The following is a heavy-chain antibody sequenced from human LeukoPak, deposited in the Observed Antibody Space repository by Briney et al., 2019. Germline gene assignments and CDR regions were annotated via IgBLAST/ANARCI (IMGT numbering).Heavy chain of an antibody. CDR1: GYTFTTYG. J-gene: IGHJ4*02. CDR2: VSTYNGNT. D-gene: IGHD1-26*01. CDR3: ALYSGSYYYLDY. Sequence: ASVKVSCKASGYTFTTYGISWVRQAPGQGLEWMGWVSTYNGNTNYAQNLQGRVTMTTDTSTSTAYTELRSLTSDDTAVYYCALYSGSYYYLDYWGQGTLVTVSS. V-gene: IGHV1-18*01.